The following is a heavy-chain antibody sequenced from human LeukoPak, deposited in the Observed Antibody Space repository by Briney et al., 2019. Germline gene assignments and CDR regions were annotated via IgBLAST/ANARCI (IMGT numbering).Heavy chain of an antibody. CDR2: INPNSGGT. D-gene: IGHD2-21*01. CDR1: GYTSTGYY. V-gene: IGHV1-2*06. J-gene: IGHJ3*02. Sequence: ASVKVSCKASGYTSTGYYMHWVRQAPGQGLEWMGRINPNSGGTNYAQKFQGRVTMTRDTSISTAYMELSRLRSDDTAVYYCARRAVDSTLGRRAFDIWGQGTMVTVSS. CDR3: ARRAVDSTLGRRAFDI.